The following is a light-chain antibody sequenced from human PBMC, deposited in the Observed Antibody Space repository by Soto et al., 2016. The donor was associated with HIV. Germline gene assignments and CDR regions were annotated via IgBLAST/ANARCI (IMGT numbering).Light chain of an antibody. CDR2: DAS. Sequence: IQMTQSPSSLSASVGDRVTITCQANLDITNRVNWYQQKPGKPPKLLIHDASNLETGIPSRFSGTGSGTEFTLTINSLQPEDFATYYCQQLTSYPLTFGGGTKVEIK. V-gene: IGKV1-33*01. CDR1: LDITNR. J-gene: IGKJ4*01. CDR3: QQLTSYPLT.